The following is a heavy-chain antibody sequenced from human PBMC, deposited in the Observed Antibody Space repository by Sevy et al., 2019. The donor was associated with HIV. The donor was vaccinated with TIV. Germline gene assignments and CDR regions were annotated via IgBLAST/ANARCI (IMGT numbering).Heavy chain of an antibody. D-gene: IGHD3-10*01. CDR3: TRGGYYAL. CDR2: MNPNSGNT. V-gene: IGHV1-8*03. J-gene: IGHJ1*01. CDR1: GYTFTRYD. Sequence: ASEKVSCKASGYTFTRYDINWVRQATGQGLEWMGWMNPNSGNTGYAQKFQGRVTITRNTSINTAYMELSSLRSDDTAVYYCTRGGYYALWGQGTLVTVSS.